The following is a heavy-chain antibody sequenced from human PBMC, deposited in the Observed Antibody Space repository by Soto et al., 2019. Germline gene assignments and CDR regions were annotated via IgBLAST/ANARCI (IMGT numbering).Heavy chain of an antibody. Sequence: GGSLRLSCAASGFTFSSYWMSWVRQAPGKGLEWVANIKQDGSEKYYVDSVKGRFTISRDNAKNSLYLQMNSLRAEDTAVYYCARDGSGYDRYGYYYYYMDVWGKGTTVTVSS. CDR3: ARDGSGYDRYGYYYYYMDV. J-gene: IGHJ6*03. D-gene: IGHD5-12*01. CDR1: GFTFSSYW. CDR2: IKQDGSEK. V-gene: IGHV3-7*01.